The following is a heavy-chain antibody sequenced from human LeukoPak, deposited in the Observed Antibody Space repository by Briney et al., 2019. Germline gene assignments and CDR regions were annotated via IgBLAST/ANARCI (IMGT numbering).Heavy chain of an antibody. CDR2: IWYDGSNK. D-gene: IGHD2-21*01. CDR1: ISSFSSYG. J-gene: IGHJ5*02. CDR3: RRDRGESWVDP. V-gene: IGHV3-33*01. Sequence: PGGSLRLSCAASISSFSSYGMLWGRQAPGKGLEWVAFIWYDGSNKYYTDSLKGRFTISRDNSKNTLYLQMTSLSAEDTAVYYWRRDRGESWVDPWGQGTLVTVSS.